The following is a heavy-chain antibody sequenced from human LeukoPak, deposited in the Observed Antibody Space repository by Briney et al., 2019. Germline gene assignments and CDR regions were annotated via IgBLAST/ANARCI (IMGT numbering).Heavy chain of an antibody. Sequence: GGSLRLSCAASGFTFSSYGMHWVRQAPGNGLEWVAVISYDGSNKYYADSGKGRFTISRDNSKNTLYLQMNSLRAEDTAVYYCARDYDGNLEYWGQGTPVTVSS. D-gene: IGHD4-23*01. CDR2: ISYDGSNK. J-gene: IGHJ4*02. CDR3: ARDYDGNLEY. V-gene: IGHV3-30*03. CDR1: GFTFSSYG.